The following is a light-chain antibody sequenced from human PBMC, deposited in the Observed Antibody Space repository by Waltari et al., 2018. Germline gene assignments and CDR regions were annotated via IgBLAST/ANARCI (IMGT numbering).Light chain of an antibody. Sequence: QSVLTQPASVSGSPGQSITISCTGTSSDIGSYNLVSWYQQHPGKGPKVMIYDVNKRPSGVSMRLSGSKSGSMASLTISGLQAEDEADYYCCSYAGITTPVVFGGGTKLTVL. V-gene: IGLV2-23*02. CDR1: SSDIGSYNL. CDR2: DVN. CDR3: CSYAGITTPVV. J-gene: IGLJ2*01.